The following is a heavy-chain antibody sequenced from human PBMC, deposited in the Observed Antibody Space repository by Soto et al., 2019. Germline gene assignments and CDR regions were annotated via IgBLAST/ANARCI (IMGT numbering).Heavy chain of an antibody. CDR2: IYYSGST. V-gene: IGHV4-59*01. J-gene: IGHJ4*02. D-gene: IGHD6-6*01. Sequence: LSLTCTVSGGSISSYYWSWIRQPPGKGLEWIGYIYYSGSTNYNPSLKSRVTISVDTSKNQFSLKLSSVTAADTAVYYCARAHVAARPGYLYFDYWGQGTLVTVSS. CDR3: ARAHVAARPGYLYFDY. CDR1: GGSISSYY.